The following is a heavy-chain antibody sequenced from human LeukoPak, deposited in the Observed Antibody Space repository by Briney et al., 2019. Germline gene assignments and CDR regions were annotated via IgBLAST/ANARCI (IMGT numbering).Heavy chain of an antibody. CDR2: IIPIFGTA. D-gene: IGHD2-15*01. CDR1: GGTFSSYA. V-gene: IGHV1-69*06. J-gene: IGHJ5*02. CDR3: ARKVPLGYCSGGSCQGWFDP. Sequence: ASVKVSCKASGGTFSSYAISWARQAPGQGLEWMGRIIPIFGTANYAQEFQGRVTITADKSTSTAYMELSSLRSEDTAVYYCARKVPLGYCSGGSCQGWFDPWGQGTLVTVSS.